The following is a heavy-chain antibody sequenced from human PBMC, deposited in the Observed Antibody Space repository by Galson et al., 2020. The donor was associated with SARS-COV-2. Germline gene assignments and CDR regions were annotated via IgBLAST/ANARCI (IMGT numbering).Heavy chain of an antibody. V-gene: IGHV4-39*07. CDR2: IYYSRST. Sequence: SETLSLNCTVSGGSISSSSYYWGWIRQPPGKGLEWIGSIYYSRSTYYNPSLKSRVTISVDTSNNQFSLKLSSLTAADTAVYYCARGGGTIFGVVIILGYFDYWGQGTLVTVSS. CDR3: ARGGGTIFGVVIILGYFDY. D-gene: IGHD3-3*01. CDR1: GGSISSSSYY. J-gene: IGHJ4*02.